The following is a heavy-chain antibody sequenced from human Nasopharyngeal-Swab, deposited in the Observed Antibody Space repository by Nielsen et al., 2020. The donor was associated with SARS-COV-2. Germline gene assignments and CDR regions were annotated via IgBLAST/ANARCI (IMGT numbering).Heavy chain of an antibody. CDR2: IIPIFGTA. CDR3: ARKIAAAALAVDAFDI. J-gene: IGHJ3*02. V-gene: IGHV1-69*01. D-gene: IGHD6-13*01. Sequence: WVRQAPGQGLEWMGGIIPIFGTANYAQKFQGRVTITADESTSTAYMELSSLRSEDTAVYYCARKIAAAALAVDAFDIWGQGTMVTV.